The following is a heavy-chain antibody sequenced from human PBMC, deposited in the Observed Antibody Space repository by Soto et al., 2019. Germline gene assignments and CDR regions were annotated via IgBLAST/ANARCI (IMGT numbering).Heavy chain of an antibody. Sequence: ASETLSLTCTVAGGSISSSGYYWGWIRQPPGKGLEWIGSIYYSGSTYYNPSLKSRVTISVDTSKNQFSLKLSSVTAADTAVYYCARHHWLLDYYYYGMDVWGQGTTVTVSS. CDR2: IYYSGST. CDR1: GGSISSSGYY. CDR3: ARHHWLLDYYYYGMDV. D-gene: IGHD3-3*01. J-gene: IGHJ6*02. V-gene: IGHV4-39*01.